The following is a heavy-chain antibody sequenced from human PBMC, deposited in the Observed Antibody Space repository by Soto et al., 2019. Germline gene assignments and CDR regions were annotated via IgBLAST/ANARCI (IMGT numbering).Heavy chain of an antibody. Sequence: SETLSLTSTVSGASISGYYRSWIRQTPGEGLEWIGYIYYSGSTSYNPSLKSRVTISLDMSKNQFSLKLSSVTAADTAVYYCPGVETTESSDGGYFNGMGVRGQGPT. CDR3: PGVETTESSDGGYFNGMGV. J-gene: IGHJ6*02. CDR2: IYYSGST. V-gene: IGHV4-59*01. CDR1: GASISGYY. D-gene: IGHD3-16*01.